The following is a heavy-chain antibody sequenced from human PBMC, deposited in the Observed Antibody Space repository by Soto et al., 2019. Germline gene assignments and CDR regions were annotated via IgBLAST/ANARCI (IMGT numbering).Heavy chain of an antibody. Sequence: SETLSLTCAVYGGSFSGYYWSWIRQPPGKGLEWIGEINHSGSTNYNPSLKSRVTISVDTSKNQFSLKLSSVTAADTAVYYCARGTELGAYWGQGTLVTVSS. CDR1: GGSFSGYY. D-gene: IGHD1-7*01. J-gene: IGHJ4*02. CDR3: ARGTELGAY. V-gene: IGHV4-34*01. CDR2: INHSGST.